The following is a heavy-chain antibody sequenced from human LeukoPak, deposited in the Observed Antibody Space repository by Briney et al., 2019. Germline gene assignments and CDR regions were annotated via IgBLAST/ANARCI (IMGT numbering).Heavy chain of an antibody. V-gene: IGHV3-23*01. CDR1: GFTFTNHS. Sequence: GGSLRLSCAVSGFTFTNHSMSWVRQAPGKGLEWVSSVSAPRGHTTYYADSVQGRFTIARDNSKNTLYLQMNSLRAEDTAVYYCAELGITMIGGVWGKGTTVTISS. J-gene: IGHJ6*04. CDR3: AELGITMIGGV. CDR2: VSAPRGHTT. D-gene: IGHD3-10*02.